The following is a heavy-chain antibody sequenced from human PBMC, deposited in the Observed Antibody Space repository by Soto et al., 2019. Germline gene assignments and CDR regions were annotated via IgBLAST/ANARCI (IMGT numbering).Heavy chain of an antibody. Sequence: SETLSLTCAVYGGSFSGYYWSWIRQSPGKGLKWIGTIAHRGETSYNPSLESRITISLDTSKNQFSLMLTSVTAADTAIYYCTRGVRGYVSYWGQGTLVTVSS. J-gene: IGHJ4*02. D-gene: IGHD5-18*01. CDR2: IAHRGET. CDR1: GGSFSGYY. CDR3: TRGVRGYVSY. V-gene: IGHV4-34*01.